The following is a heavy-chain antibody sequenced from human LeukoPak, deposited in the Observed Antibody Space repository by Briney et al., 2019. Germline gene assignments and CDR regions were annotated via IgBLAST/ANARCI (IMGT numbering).Heavy chain of an antibody. V-gene: IGHV3-23*01. CDR3: VSNYYGSGSYLTRAFDI. Sequence: GGSLRLSCAASGFTFSNYAMSWVRQAPGKGLEWVSSISGSGGSTYYADSVKGRFTISRDNSKNTLYLQMNSLRAEDTAVYYCVSNYYGSGSYLTRAFDIWGQGTMVTVSS. CDR2: ISGSGGST. CDR1: GFTFSNYA. J-gene: IGHJ3*02. D-gene: IGHD3-10*01.